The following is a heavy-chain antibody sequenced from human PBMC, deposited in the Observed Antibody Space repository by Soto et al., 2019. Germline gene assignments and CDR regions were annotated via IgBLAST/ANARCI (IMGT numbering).Heavy chain of an antibody. CDR2: ISGSGGST. D-gene: IGHD3-10*01. CDR1: GFTFSSYA. V-gene: IGHV3-23*01. CDR3: AKEDTYYYGSGSYYNLRAVDY. Sequence: PGGSLRLSCAASGFTFSSYAMSWVRQAPGKGLEWVSAISGSGGSTYYADSVKGRFTISRDNSKNTLYLQMNSLRAEDTAVYYCAKEDTYYYGSGSYYNLRAVDYWGQGTLVTVSS. J-gene: IGHJ4*02.